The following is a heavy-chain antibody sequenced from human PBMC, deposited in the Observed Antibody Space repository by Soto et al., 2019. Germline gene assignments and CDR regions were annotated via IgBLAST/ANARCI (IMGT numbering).Heavy chain of an antibody. CDR2: INAGNGNT. CDR1: GYTFTSYA. CDR3: ARNSVVGALQYY. J-gene: IGHJ4*02. V-gene: IGHV1-3*01. D-gene: IGHD2-15*01. Sequence: ASVKVSCKASGYTFTSYAMHWVRQAPGQRLEWMGWINAGNGNTKYSQKFQGRVTITRDTSASTAYMELSSLRSEDTAVYYCARNSVVGALQYYWARGSLDPVSS.